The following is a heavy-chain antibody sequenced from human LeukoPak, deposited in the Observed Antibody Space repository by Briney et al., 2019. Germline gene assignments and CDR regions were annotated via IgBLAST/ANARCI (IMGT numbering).Heavy chain of an antibody. Sequence: TSVKVSCKASGFTFTSSAVQWVRQARGQRLEWIGWIVVGSGNTNYAQKFQERVTITRDMSTSTAYMELSSLRSEYTAVYYCAAECMTQDAFDIWGQGTMVTVSS. J-gene: IGHJ3*02. CDR2: IVVGSGNT. CDR1: GFTFTSSA. V-gene: IGHV1-58*01. CDR3: AAECMTQDAFDI.